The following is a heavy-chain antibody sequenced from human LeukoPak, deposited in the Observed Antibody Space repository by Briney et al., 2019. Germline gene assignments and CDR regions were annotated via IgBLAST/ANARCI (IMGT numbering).Heavy chain of an antibody. CDR3: ARPGCGGNCYYRMDV. Sequence: GGSLRLSCAASGFTFSSYALTWVRQAPGKGLEWISAVSYDITRTFYADSVKGRFAISRDNSRNTLFLQMNSLRADDTAVYYCARPGCGGNCYYRMDVWGKGTTVTVSS. V-gene: IGHV3-23*01. J-gene: IGHJ6*04. CDR2: VSYDITRT. D-gene: IGHD2-21*01. CDR1: GFTFSSYA.